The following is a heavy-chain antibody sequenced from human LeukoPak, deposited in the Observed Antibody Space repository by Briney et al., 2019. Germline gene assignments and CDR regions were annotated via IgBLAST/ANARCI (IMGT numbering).Heavy chain of an antibody. Sequence: HGESLKISCKGSGYSFTNYWIGWVRQVPGKGLEWMGIIYPSDSDTTYSPSFQGQVTISADKSISTAYLQWSSLKASDTAMYYCARRELGILYYFDYWGQGTLVTVSS. V-gene: IGHV5-51*01. D-gene: IGHD7-27*01. CDR2: IYPSDSDT. CDR3: ARRELGILYYFDY. CDR1: GYSFTNYW. J-gene: IGHJ4*02.